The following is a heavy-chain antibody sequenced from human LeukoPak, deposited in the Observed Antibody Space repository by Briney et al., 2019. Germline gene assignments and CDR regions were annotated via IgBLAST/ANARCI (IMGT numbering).Heavy chain of an antibody. J-gene: IGHJ4*02. CDR3: ARGGQLWQYFDY. CDR1: GGSISSYY. Sequence: SETLSRTCTVSGGSISSYYWSWIRQPPGKGLEWIGYIYYSGSTNYNPSLKSRVTISVDTSKNQFSLKLSSVTAADTAVYYCARGGQLWQYFDYWGQGTLVTVSS. CDR2: IYYSGST. V-gene: IGHV4-59*01. D-gene: IGHD5-18*01.